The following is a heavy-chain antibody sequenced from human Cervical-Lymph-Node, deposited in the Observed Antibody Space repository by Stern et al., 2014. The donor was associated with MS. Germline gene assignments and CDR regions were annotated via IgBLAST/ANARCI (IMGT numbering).Heavy chain of an antibody. V-gene: IGHV3-33*01. J-gene: IGHJ1*01. D-gene: IGHD2-8*01. CDR3: AREGVNTAEYFQH. CDR2: IWYDGSNK. CDR1: GFTFSSYG. Sequence: MQLVESGGGVVQPGKSLRLSCAASGFTFSSYGMHWVRQAPGKGLEWVAVIWYDGSNKYYADSVKGRFTISRDNSKNTLFLQMNSLRAEDTAVYFCAREGVNTAEYFQHWGQGTLVTVSS.